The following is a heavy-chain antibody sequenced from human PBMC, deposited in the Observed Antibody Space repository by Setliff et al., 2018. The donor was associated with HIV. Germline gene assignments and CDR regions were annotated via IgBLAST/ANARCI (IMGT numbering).Heavy chain of an antibody. V-gene: IGHV1-46*01. Sequence: GASVKVSCKASGYTFTNYYMHWVRQAPGQGPEWMGIINPSGGSTTYAQKFQGRVTMTRDTSTSTAYMELRSLRSDDTAVYYCARVRLIIIPINDCKPFQGLSWG. CDR3: ARVRLIIIPINDCKPFQGLS. CDR1: GYTFTNYY. J-gene: IGHJ5*01. D-gene: IGHD3-16*01. CDR2: INPSGGST.